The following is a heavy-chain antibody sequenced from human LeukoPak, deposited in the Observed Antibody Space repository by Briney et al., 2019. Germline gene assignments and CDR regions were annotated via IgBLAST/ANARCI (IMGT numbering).Heavy chain of an antibody. CDR3: ARPSYYCSSTSCYEGEIDAFDI. J-gene: IGHJ3*02. D-gene: IGHD2-2*01. V-gene: IGHV5-51*01. CDR2: IYPGDSDT. CDR1: GYSFTSYW. Sequence: GESLKISCKGSGYSFTSYWIGWVRQMPGKGLEWMGIIYPGDSDTRYSPSFQGQVTISADKSISTAYLQWSSLEASDTAMYYCARPSYYCSSTSCYEGEIDAFDIWGQGTMVTVSS.